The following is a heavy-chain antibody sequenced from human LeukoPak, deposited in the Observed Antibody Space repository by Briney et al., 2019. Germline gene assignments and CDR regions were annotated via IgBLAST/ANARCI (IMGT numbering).Heavy chain of an antibody. V-gene: IGHV4-61*02. D-gene: IGHD6-19*01. Sequence: SETLSLTCTVSGGSISRGSYYWSWIRQPAGKGLEGIGRIYTSGSTTTNYNPSLKSRVTISVDTSKNQFSLRLSSVTAADTAVYYCARDGAYSSGWDLCYYWGQGTLVTVSS. J-gene: IGHJ4*02. CDR2: IYTSGS. CDR3: ARDGAYSSGWDLCYY. CDR1: GGSISRGSYY.